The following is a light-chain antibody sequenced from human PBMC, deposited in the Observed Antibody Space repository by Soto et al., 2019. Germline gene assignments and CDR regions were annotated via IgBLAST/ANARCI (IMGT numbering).Light chain of an antibody. Sequence: SLAIVSVKQGERATLSCRASQSISRSLAWYQQKPGQDPRLLISDASTRATGIPARFSGSGSGTEFTLTISSLQSEDFAVYYCQQYNNWPPIPFGQVTLLE. J-gene: IGKJ5*01. CDR2: DAS. CDR1: QSISRS. V-gene: IGKV3-15*01. CDR3: QQYNNWPPIP.